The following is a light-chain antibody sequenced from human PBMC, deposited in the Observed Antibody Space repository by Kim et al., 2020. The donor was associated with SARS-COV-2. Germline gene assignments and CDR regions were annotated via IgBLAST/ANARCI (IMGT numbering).Light chain of an antibody. Sequence: EIVLTQSPGTLSLSPGERATLSCRASQTISSNFLAWYQHRPGQAPRLLIYAASSRVTGIPDRFSGSGSGTDFTLTISRLEPEEFAVYYCQQYGSSLPFTFGPGTKVDIK. J-gene: IGKJ3*01. CDR3: QQYGSSLPFT. CDR2: AAS. V-gene: IGKV3-20*01. CDR1: QTISSNF.